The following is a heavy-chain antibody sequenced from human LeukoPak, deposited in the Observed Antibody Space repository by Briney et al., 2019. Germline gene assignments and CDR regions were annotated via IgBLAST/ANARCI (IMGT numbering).Heavy chain of an antibody. D-gene: IGHD3-10*01. CDR2: INWNGGST. CDR1: GFTFDDYG. CDR3: ARAGLTYYYCSRRLDY. V-gene: IGHV3-20*04. Sequence: GGTLRLSRAASGFTFDDYGMSWVRQAPGKGLEWGSGINWNGGSTVYAVPVKGRFTISRDNAEYSLYLQMNSLRDEATALYYGARAGLTYYYCSRRLDYRGQGTPVTVSS. J-gene: IGHJ4*02.